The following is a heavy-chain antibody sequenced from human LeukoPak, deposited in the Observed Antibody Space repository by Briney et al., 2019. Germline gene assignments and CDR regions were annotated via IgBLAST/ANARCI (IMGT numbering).Heavy chain of an antibody. CDR3: ARDWNYGFDY. Sequence: GGSLRLSCAASGFTFSKTWMSWVRQVPGKGLEWVANIKVDGSERYYVDSVKGRFTISRDNAKNSLYLQMNSLRAEDTAVYYCARDWNYGFDYWGQGTLVTVSS. CDR1: GFTFSKTW. V-gene: IGHV3-7*01. CDR2: IKVDGSER. J-gene: IGHJ4*02. D-gene: IGHD1-7*01.